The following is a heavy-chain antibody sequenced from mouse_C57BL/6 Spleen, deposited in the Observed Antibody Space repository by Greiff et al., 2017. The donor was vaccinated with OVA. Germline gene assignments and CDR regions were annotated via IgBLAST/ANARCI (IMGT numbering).Heavy chain of an antibody. CDR1: GYTFTEYT. CDR3: ARHEETVVARRYYFDY. D-gene: IGHD1-1*01. Sequence: LVESGAELVKPGASVKLSCKASGYTFTEYTIHWVKQRSGQGLEWIGWFYPGSGSIKDNEKFKDKATLTADKSSSTVYMELSRLTSEDSAVYFCARHEETVVARRYYFDYWGQGTTLTVSS. V-gene: IGHV1-62-2*01. CDR2: FYPGSGSI. J-gene: IGHJ2*01.